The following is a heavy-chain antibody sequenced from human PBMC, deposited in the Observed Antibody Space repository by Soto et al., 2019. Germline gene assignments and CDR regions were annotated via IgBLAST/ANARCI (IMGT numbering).Heavy chain of an antibody. CDR2: IFHDGTA. V-gene: IGHV4-4*02. D-gene: IGHD3-10*01. J-gene: IGHJ4*02. CDR1: GVSLTSGNW. CDR3: ARLVYDTRLNYMYFDL. Sequence: SETLSLTCAVSGVSLTSGNWWTWVRQSPQRGLEYIGEIFHDGTANYYPSFERRVAMSVDTPRNQFSLKLTSVTAADTAVYFCARLVYDTRLNYMYFDLWGPGTLVTVSS.